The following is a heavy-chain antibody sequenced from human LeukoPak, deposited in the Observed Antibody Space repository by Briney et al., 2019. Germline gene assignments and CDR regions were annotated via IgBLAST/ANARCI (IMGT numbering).Heavy chain of an antibody. D-gene: IGHD6-6*01. CDR1: GYTFTGYY. J-gene: IGHJ4*02. Sequence: ASVKVSCKASGYTFTGYYMHWVRQAPGQGLEWMGWINPNSGGTNYAQKFQGRVTMTRDTSISTAYMELSRLRSEDTAVYYCATVFASSSSVDYWGQGTLVTVSS. CDR2: INPNSGGT. CDR3: ATVFASSSSVDY. V-gene: IGHV1-2*02.